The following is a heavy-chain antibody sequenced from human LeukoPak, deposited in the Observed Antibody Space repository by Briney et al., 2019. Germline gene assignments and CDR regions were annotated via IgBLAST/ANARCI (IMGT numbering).Heavy chain of an antibody. CDR2: INHSGST. CDR3: ARERNVLLWFGELLGYFDY. V-gene: IGHV4-34*01. Sequence: SETLSLTCAVYGGPFSGYYWSWTRQPPGKGLEWIGEINHSGSTNYNPSLKSRVTISVDTSKNQFSLKLSSVTAADTAVYYCARERNVLLWFGELLGYFDYWGQGTLVTVSS. J-gene: IGHJ4*02. CDR1: GGPFSGYY. D-gene: IGHD3-10*01.